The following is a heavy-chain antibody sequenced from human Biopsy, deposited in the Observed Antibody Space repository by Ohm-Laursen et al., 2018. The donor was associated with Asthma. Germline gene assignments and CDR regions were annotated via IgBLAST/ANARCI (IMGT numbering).Heavy chain of an antibody. CDR2: ISWNSGRI. J-gene: IGHJ3*02. CDR1: GFKFDDNA. Sequence: SLRLSCSASGFKFDDNAMHWIRQAPGKGLEWVSGISWNSGRIGYADSVKGRFTISRDNAKNSLYLQMNSLRPEDTALYYCAKDGVTTVTTTAFDMWGQETMVTVAS. D-gene: IGHD4-17*01. CDR3: AKDGVTTVTTTAFDM. V-gene: IGHV3-9*01.